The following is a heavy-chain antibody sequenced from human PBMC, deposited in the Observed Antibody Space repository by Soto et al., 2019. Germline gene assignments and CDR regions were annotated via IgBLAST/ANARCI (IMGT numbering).Heavy chain of an antibody. D-gene: IGHD2-2*01. Sequence: EVQLLESGGGLVQPGGSLRLSCAASGFTSSSYAMSWVRQAPGKGLEWVSAISGSGGSTYYADSVKGRFTISRDNSKNTLYLQMNSLRAEDTAVYYCAKFTCSSTSCYGSVYFDYWGQGTLVTVSS. J-gene: IGHJ4*02. V-gene: IGHV3-23*01. CDR1: GFTSSSYA. CDR3: AKFTCSSTSCYGSVYFDY. CDR2: ISGSGGST.